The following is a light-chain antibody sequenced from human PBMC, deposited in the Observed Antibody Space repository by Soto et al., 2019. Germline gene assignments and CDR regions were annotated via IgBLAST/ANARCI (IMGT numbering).Light chain of an antibody. CDR1: QSVSSSY. CDR3: QQYGISPPRVL. CDR2: GAS. J-gene: IGKJ3*01. V-gene: IGKV3-20*01. Sequence: EIVLTQSPGTLSLSPGERATLSCRASQSVSSSYLAWYQQTPGQAPRLLIYGASSRATGIPDRFSGSWAGADFTLTISSLEAEDFAVYYLQQYGISPPRVLFGPGTKVDIK.